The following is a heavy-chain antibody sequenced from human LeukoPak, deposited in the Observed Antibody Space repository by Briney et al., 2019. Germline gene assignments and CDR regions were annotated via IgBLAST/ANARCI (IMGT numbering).Heavy chain of an antibody. CDR1: GGSISSYY. D-gene: IGHD5-18*01. CDR2: IYYSGST. V-gene: IGHV4-59*08. J-gene: IGHJ4*02. CDR3: ARHIRYGVDY. Sequence: PSETLSLTCTVSGGSISSYYWSWIRQPPGKGLEWIGYIYYSGSTNYNPSLKSRVTISVDTSKNQFSLKLSSVTAADTAVYYCARHIRYGVDYWGQGTLVTVSS.